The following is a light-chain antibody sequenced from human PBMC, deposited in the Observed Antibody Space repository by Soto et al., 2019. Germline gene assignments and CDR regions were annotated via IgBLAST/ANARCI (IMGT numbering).Light chain of an antibody. V-gene: IGLV2-8*01. J-gene: IGLJ1*01. CDR2: EVS. CDR3: SSYAGSNAYV. CDR1: SSDGGGYNY. Sequence: QSALTQPPSASGSPGQSVTISCTGTSSDGGGYNYVSWYQQHPGKAPKLMIYEVSKRPSGVPDRFSGSKSGNTASLTVSGLQAEDEADYYCSSYAGSNAYVFGTGTKVTVL.